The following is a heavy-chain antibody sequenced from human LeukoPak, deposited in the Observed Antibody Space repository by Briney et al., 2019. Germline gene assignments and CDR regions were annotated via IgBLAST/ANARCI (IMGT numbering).Heavy chain of an antibody. CDR3: ARVLPVAGRDY. CDR2: IKQDGSDK. D-gene: IGHD2-2*01. Sequence: PGGSLRLFCAASGFTFSTYWMSWVRQAPGKGLEWVANIKQDGSDKFYVDSVKGRFTISRDNAKNSMYLQMSSLRAEDTAIYYCARVLPVAGRDYWGQGTLVTVSS. J-gene: IGHJ4*02. CDR1: GFTFSTYW. V-gene: IGHV3-7*01.